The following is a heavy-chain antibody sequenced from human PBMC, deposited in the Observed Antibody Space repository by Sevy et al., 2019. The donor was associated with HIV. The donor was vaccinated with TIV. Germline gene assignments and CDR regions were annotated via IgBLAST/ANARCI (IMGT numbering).Heavy chain of an antibody. D-gene: IGHD3-10*01. V-gene: IGHV3-48*02. CDR2: ITSDSGSI. J-gene: IGHJ6*02. CDR1: GFTLSSYS. Sequence: GALRLSCEASGFTLSSYSMTWVRQAPGKGLEWVSYITSDSGSIYYVDSAEGRFTISRDNAKNSLYLQMNSLRDEDTAVYFCATAKYYYGSGSFYDFYYYGMDVWGQGTTVTVSS. CDR3: ATAKYYYGSGSFYDFYYYGMDV.